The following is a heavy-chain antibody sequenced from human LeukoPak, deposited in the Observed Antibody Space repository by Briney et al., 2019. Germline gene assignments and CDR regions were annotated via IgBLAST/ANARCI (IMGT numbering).Heavy chain of an antibody. J-gene: IGHJ4*02. CDR3: ARAGYYFDY. D-gene: IGHD3-10*01. CDR2: ISSSGSTI. Sequence: GGSLRLSCAASRFTFSSYEMNWVRQAPGKGLEGVSYISSSGSTIYYADSVKGRFTISRDNDKNSLYLQMNSLRAGDTAVYYCARAGYYFDYWGQGTLVTVSS. CDR1: RFTFSSYE. V-gene: IGHV3-48*03.